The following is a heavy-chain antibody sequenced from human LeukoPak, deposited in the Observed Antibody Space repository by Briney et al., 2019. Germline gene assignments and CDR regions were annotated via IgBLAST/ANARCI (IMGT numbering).Heavy chain of an antibody. J-gene: IGHJ2*01. Sequence: SETLSLTCTVSGGSININTYYWGWIRQPPGKGLEWIGSIYYSGSTYYNPSLESRVTISVDTSKNQFSLKLSSVTAADTAVYYCARASHGWYFDLWGRGTLVTVSS. CDR1: GGSININTYY. CDR3: ARASHGWYFDL. CDR2: IYYSGST. V-gene: IGHV4-39*07. D-gene: IGHD6-6*01.